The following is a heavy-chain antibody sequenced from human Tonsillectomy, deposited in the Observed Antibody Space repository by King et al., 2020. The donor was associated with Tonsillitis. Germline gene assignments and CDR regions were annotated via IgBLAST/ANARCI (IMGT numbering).Heavy chain of an antibody. Sequence: VQLVESGAEVKKPGASVKVSCKASGYTFNSYGISWVRQAPGQGLEWMGWISAYNGNTNSAQKLQGRVTMTTDTSTSTAYMELRSLRSDDTAVYYCARDVGEDADCSCGSCWGQGTLVTVSS. D-gene: IGHD2-15*01. CDR3: ARDVGEDADCSCGSC. J-gene: IGHJ4*02. CDR1: GYTFNSYG. CDR2: ISAYNGNT. V-gene: IGHV1-18*04.